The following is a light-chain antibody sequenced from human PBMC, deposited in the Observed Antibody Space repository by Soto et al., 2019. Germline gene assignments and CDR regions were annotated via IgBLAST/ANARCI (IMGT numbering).Light chain of an antibody. CDR3: QQYNSYSVT. V-gene: IGKV1-5*01. CDR2: DAS. CDR1: QSISSW. Sequence: DIQMTQSPPTLSASVGDRVTITCRASQSISSWLAWFQQKPGKAPKLLIYDASNLQSGVPSRFSGSGSGTEFTLTISSLQHDDFATYYGQQYNSYSVTFGQGTKVEIK. J-gene: IGKJ1*01.